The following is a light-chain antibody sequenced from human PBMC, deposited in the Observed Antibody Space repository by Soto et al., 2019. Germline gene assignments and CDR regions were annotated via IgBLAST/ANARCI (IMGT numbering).Light chain of an antibody. CDR1: SSDVGGYNY. CDR3: SSYTTSNTRQIV. J-gene: IGLJ1*01. CDR2: DVS. Sequence: QSVLTQPASVFGSPGQSITISCTGTSSDVGGYNYVSWYQQHPGKAPKFMIYDVSNRPSGVSNRFSGSKSGNTASLTISGLQAEDEADYYCSSYTTSNTRQIVFGTGTQLTVL. V-gene: IGLV2-14*01.